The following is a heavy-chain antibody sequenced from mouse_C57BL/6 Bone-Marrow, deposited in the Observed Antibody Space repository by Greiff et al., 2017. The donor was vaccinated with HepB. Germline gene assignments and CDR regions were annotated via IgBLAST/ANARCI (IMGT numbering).Heavy chain of an antibody. D-gene: IGHD1-1*01. CDR3: AREGITTVGATPFAY. J-gene: IGHJ3*01. Sequence: EVQLQQSGPELVKPGASVKIPCKASGYTFTDYNMDWVKQRHAKSLEWIGDINPNNGGTIYNQKFKGKATLTVDKSSSTAYMELRSLTSEDTAVYYCAREGITTVGATPFAYWGQGTLVTVCA. CDR2: INPNNGGT. V-gene: IGHV1-18*01. CDR1: GYTFTDYN.